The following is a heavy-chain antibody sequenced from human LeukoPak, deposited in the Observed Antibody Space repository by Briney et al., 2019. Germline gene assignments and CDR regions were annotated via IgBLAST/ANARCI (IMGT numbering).Heavy chain of an antibody. J-gene: IGHJ6*03. CDR2: IYTSGST. Sequence: RSSETLSLTCTVSGASISSYYWSWIRQPPGKGLEWIGYIYTSGSTNYNPSLKSRVTISVDTSKNQFSLKLSSVTAADTAVYYCARAPPFYYYYYMDVWGKGTTVTVSS. V-gene: IGHV4-4*09. CDR3: ARAPPFYYYYYMDV. CDR1: GASISSYY.